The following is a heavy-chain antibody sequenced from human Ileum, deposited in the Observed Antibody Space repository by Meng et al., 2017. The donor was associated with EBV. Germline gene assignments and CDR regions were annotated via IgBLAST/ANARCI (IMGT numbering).Heavy chain of an antibody. CDR3: ARPGYCSGGSCYLGHAEYFQY. CDR1: GYTFTSYG. V-gene: IGHV1-18*01. CDR2: ISADSGNT. Sequence: VLLVPDGVEVKKQGASLKVSCKASGYTFTSYGIIWVRQAPGQGLEWMGWISADSGNTNYAPKLQGRVTMTTDPSTSTAYMELRSLRSDDTAVYYCARPGYCSGGSCYLGHAEYFQYWGQGTLVTVSS. D-gene: IGHD2-15*01. J-gene: IGHJ1*01.